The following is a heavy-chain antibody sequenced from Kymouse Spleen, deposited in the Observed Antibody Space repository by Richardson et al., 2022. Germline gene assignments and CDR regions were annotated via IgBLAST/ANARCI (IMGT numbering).Heavy chain of an antibody. CDR2: ISSSSSTI. CDR1: GFTFSSYS. CDR3: ARGRYCTNGVCSHFDY. J-gene: IGHJ4*02. V-gene: IGHV3-48*02. D-gene: IGHD2-8*01. Sequence: EVQLVESGGGLVQPGGSLRLSCAASGFTFSSYSMNWVRQAPGKGLEWVSYISSSSSTIYYADSVKGRFTISRDNAKNSLYLQMNSLRDEDTAVYYCARGRYCTNGVCSHFDYWGQGTLVTVSS.